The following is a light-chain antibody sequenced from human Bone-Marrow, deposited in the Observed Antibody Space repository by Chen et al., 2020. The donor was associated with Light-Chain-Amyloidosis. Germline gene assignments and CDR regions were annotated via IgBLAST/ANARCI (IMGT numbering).Light chain of an antibody. J-gene: IGKJ1*01. CDR1: QSLLYSSNNKNY. Sequence: DIVMTQSPDSLAVSLGERATINCKSSQSLLYSSNNKNYLAWYQQKPGQPPKLLISWASIRESGVPDRFSGSGSGTDFTLTISSLQAEDVAVYYCQQYYSTPRTFGQGTTVEIK. CDR2: WAS. V-gene: IGKV4-1*01. CDR3: QQYYSTPRT.